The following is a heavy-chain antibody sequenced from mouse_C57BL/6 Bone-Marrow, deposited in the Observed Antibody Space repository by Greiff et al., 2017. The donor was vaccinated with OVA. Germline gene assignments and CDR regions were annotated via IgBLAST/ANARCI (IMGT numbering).Heavy chain of an antibody. CDR3: ARAFITTVVYFDY. CDR2: INPSNGGT. Sequence: QVQLQQSGTELVKPGASVKLSCKASGYTFTSYWMHWVKQRPGQGLEWIGNINPSNGGTNYNEKFKSKATLTVDKSSSTAYMQLSSLTSEDSAVYYCARAFITTVVYFDYWGQGTTLTVSS. CDR1: GYTFTSYW. V-gene: IGHV1-53*01. D-gene: IGHD1-1*01. J-gene: IGHJ2*01.